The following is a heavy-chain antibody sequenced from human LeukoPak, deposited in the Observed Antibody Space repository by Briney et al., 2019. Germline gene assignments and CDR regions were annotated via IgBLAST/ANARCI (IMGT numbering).Heavy chain of an antibody. Sequence: GGSLRLSCAASGFTVSSNYMSWVRQAPGKGLEWVSVIYSGGSTYYADSVKGRFTISRDNSKNTLYLQMNSLRAEDTAVYYCARELVVVAATFYYYYYMDVWGKGTTVTVSS. J-gene: IGHJ6*03. CDR1: GFTVSSNY. CDR3: ARELVVVAATFYYYYYMDV. V-gene: IGHV3-53*01. D-gene: IGHD2-15*01. CDR2: IYSGGST.